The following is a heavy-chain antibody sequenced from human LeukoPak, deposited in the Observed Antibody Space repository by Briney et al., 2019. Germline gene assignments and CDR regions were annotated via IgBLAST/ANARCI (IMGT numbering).Heavy chain of an antibody. V-gene: IGHV3-21*01. CDR1: GFTFSSYS. CDR2: ISSSSSYI. CDR3: ARWFGELLHLDYYYYYMDV. D-gene: IGHD3-10*01. J-gene: IGHJ6*03. Sequence: AGGSLRLSCAASGFTFSSYSINWVRQAPGKGLEWVSSISSSSSYIYYADSVKGRFTISRDNAKNSLYLQMNSLRAEDTAVYCCARWFGELLHLDYYYYYMDVWGKGTTVTVSS.